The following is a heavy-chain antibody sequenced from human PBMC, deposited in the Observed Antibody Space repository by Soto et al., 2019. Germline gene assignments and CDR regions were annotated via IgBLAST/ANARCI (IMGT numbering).Heavy chain of an antibody. CDR2: IIPIFGTA. J-gene: IGHJ6*02. D-gene: IGHD3-22*01. V-gene: IGHV1-69*13. Sequence: VKVSCKASGGTFSSYAISWVRQAPGQGLEWMGGIIPIFGTANYAQKFQGRVTITADESTSTAYMELSSLRSEDTAVYYCASSNNYYLGYYYGMDVWGQGTTVTVSS. CDR3: ASSNNYYLGYYYGMDV. CDR1: GGTFSSYA.